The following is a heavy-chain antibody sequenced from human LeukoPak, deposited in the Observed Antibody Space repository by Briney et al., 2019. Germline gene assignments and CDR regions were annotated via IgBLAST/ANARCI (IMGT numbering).Heavy chain of an antibody. CDR3: ARELPSGGDIVVVPAAPTGNWFDP. CDR1: GDSVSSNSAA. D-gene: IGHD2-2*01. CDR2: TYYRSKWYN. Sequence: SQTLSLTCAISGDSVSSNSAAWNWIRQSPSRGLEWLGRTYYRSKWYNDYAVSVKSRITINPDTSKNQFSLQLNSVTPEDTAVYYCARELPSGGDIVVVPAAPTGNWFDPWGQGTLVTVSS. J-gene: IGHJ5*02. V-gene: IGHV6-1*01.